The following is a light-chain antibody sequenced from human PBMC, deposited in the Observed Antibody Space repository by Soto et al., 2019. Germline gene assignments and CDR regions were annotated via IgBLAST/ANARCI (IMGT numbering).Light chain of an antibody. V-gene: IGKV3D-20*02. CDR3: QQRHNWPLT. Sequence: EILLTQSPGTLSLSPGERATLSCRASQTISSDYLAWYQQKPGQAPRLLIFGAATRAADIPARFSGSGSGTDFTLTISGLEPEDFAVYYCQQRHNWPLTFGGGTKVDIK. CDR2: GAA. CDR1: QTISSDY. J-gene: IGKJ4*01.